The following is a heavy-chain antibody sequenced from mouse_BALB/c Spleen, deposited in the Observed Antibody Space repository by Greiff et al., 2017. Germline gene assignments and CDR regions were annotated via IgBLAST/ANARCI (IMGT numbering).Heavy chain of an antibody. CDR3: ARAYDGYCWYFDV. D-gene: IGHD2-3*01. Sequence: VQLQQSGPGLVAPSQSLSITCTVSGFSLTGYSVNWVRQPPGKGLEWLGMIWGDGSTDYNSALKSRLSISKDNSKSQVFLKMNSRQTDDTARYYCARAYDGYCWYFDVWGAGTTVTVSS. V-gene: IGHV2-6-7*01. CDR2: IWGDGST. CDR1: GFSLTGYS. J-gene: IGHJ1*01.